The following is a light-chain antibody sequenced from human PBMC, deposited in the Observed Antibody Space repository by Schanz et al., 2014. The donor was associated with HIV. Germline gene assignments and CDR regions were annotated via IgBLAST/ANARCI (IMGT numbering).Light chain of an antibody. CDR3: QQAHSFPLT. V-gene: IGKV1D-12*01. Sequence: DIQMTQSPSSVSASVGDRVTLTCRASQDIASWLAWYQHRPGKAPTLLIYSASSLQSGVPSRFSGSGAGTGFSLTISNLQPEDFATYYCQQAHSFPLTFGAGTRLEIK. CDR2: SAS. J-gene: IGKJ4*01. CDR1: QDIASW.